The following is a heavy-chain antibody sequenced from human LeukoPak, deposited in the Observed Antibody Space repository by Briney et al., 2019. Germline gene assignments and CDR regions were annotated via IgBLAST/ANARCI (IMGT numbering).Heavy chain of an antibody. D-gene: IGHD6-19*01. J-gene: IGHJ4*02. CDR3: ARVLPWVAGSPRTVDY. CDR2: ISAYNGNT. Sequence: GASVKVSCKASGYTFTSYGISWVRQAPGRGLEWMGWISAYNGNTNYAQKLQGRVTMTTDTSTSTAYMELRSLRSDDTAVYYCARVLPWVAGSPRTVDYWGQGTLVTVSS. CDR1: GYTFTSYG. V-gene: IGHV1-18*01.